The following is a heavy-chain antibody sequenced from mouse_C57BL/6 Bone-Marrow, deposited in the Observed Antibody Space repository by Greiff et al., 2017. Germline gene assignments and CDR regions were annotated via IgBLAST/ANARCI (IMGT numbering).Heavy chain of an antibody. CDR1: GYTFTSYG. Sequence: VQLQESGAELARPGASVKLSCKASGYTFTSYGISWVKQRTGQGLEWIGEIFPRSGNTYYNEKFKGKATLTADKSSSTAYMELRSLTSEDSAVNFCARPLRSYAMDYWGQGTSVTVSA. CDR3: ARPLRSYAMDY. V-gene: IGHV1-81*01. CDR2: IFPRSGNT. J-gene: IGHJ4*01. D-gene: IGHD1-1*01.